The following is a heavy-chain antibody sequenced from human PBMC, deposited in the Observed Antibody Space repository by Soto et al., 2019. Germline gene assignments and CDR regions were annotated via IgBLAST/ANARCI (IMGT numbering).Heavy chain of an antibody. Sequence: ASETLSLTCTVSGGSISSYYWSWIRQPPGKGLEWIGYIYYSGSTNYNPSLKSRVTISVDTSKNQFSLKLSSVTAADTAVYYCARYYDLWSGYYTGGWFDPWGQGTLVTVYS. CDR1: GGSISSYY. J-gene: IGHJ5*02. CDR3: ARYYDLWSGYYTGGWFDP. V-gene: IGHV4-59*01. D-gene: IGHD3-3*01. CDR2: IYYSGST.